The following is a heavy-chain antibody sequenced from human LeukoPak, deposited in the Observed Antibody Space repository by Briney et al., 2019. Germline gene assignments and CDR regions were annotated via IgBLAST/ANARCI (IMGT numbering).Heavy chain of an antibody. CDR1: GVTFSSYS. J-gene: IGHJ4*02. CDR2: ISSSSSTI. D-gene: IGHD3-10*01. Sequence: PGGSLRLSCAASGVTFSSYSLNWVRQAPGKGLEWVSYISSSSSTIYYADSVKGRFTISRDNAKNSLYLQMNSLRAEDTAVYYCAKDVLLWFGELSDSKYFDYWGQGTLVTVSS. CDR3: AKDVLLWFGELSDSKYFDY. V-gene: IGHV3-48*04.